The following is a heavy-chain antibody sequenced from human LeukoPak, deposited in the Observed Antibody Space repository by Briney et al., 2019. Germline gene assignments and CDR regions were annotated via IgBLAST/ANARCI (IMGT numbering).Heavy chain of an antibody. J-gene: IGHJ4*02. D-gene: IGHD5-24*01. CDR3: ARDANYGLFDY. Sequence: GRSLRLSCAASGFTFSSYAMHWDRQAPGKGLEWVAVISYDGSNKYYADSVKGRFTISRDNSKNTLYLQMNSLRAEDTAVYYCARDANYGLFDYWGQGTLVTVSS. CDR2: ISYDGSNK. V-gene: IGHV3-30-3*01. CDR1: GFTFSSYA.